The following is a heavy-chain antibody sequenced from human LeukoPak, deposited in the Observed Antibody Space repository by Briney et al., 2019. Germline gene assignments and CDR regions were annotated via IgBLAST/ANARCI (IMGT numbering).Heavy chain of an antibody. Sequence: NSSETLSLTCTVSRGSISSGSYYWNWIRQPAGKGLEWIGRIYTSGSTYYNPSLKSRVTISVDTSKNQFSLKLSSVTAADTAVYYCAAPADMTTEALDYWGQGTLVTVSS. CDR2: IYTSGST. V-gene: IGHV4-61*02. CDR3: AAPADMTTEALDY. CDR1: RGSISSGSYY. J-gene: IGHJ4*02. D-gene: IGHD4-11*01.